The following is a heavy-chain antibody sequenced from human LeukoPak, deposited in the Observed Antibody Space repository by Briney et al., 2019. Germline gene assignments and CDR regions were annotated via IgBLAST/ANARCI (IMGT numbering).Heavy chain of an antibody. CDR1: GVSISSSEW. V-gene: IGHV4-4*02. Sequence: SETLSLTCAVSGVSISSSEWWIWVRQPPGQGLEWIGEIHRAGRTRYNPSLKSRVTISMDYSKNQFSLKLTAVTAADTAIYYCGKTDIYFNPFDCWGPGALVTVAS. CDR3: GKTDIYFNPFDC. J-gene: IGHJ4*02. D-gene: IGHD3-9*01. CDR2: IHRAGRT.